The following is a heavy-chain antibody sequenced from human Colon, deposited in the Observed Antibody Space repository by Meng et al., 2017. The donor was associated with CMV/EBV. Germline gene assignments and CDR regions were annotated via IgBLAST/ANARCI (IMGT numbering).Heavy chain of an antibody. J-gene: IGHJ1*01. D-gene: IGHD2-2*02. CDR3: ARGLTPPAYCSSTSCYTAEYSQH. Sequence: YMHWVRQATGQGLEWMGIINPSGGSTSYAQKFQGRVTMTRDTSTDTVYMELNSLRSEDTAVYYCARGLTPPAYCSSTSCYTAEYSQHWGQGTLVTVSS. CDR1: Y. V-gene: IGHV1-46*01. CDR2: INPSGGST.